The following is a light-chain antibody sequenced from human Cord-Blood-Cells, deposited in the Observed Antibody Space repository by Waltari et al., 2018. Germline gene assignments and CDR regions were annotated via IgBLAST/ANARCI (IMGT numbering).Light chain of an antibody. CDR1: SSDVGCYNY. CDR2: EVS. V-gene: IGLV2-8*01. Sequence: QSALTHPPSASGSPGQSVTIPCTGTSSDVGCYNYVPWYQQHPGKAPKLMIYEVSKRPSGVPYRFSGSKSGNTASLTVSGLQAEDEADYYCSSYAGSNNVVFGGGTKLTVL. CDR3: SSYAGSNNVV. J-gene: IGLJ2*01.